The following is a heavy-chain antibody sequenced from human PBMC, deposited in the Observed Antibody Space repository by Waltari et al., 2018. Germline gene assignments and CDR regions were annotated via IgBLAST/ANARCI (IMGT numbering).Heavy chain of an antibody. V-gene: IGHV4-39*01. CDR2: IYYSGST. Sequence: QLQLQESGPGLVKPSETLSLTCTVSGGSISSSSYYWGWIRQPPGKGLEWIGSIYYSGSTYYNPSLKSRVTISVATSKNQFSLKLSSVTAADTAVYYCARRVQQLGEYYFDYWGQGTLVTVSS. CDR1: GGSISSSSYY. J-gene: IGHJ4*02. CDR3: ARRVQQLGEYYFDY. D-gene: IGHD6-13*01.